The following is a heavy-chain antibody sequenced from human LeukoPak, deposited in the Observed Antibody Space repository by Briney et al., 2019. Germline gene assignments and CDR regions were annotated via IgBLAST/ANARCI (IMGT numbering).Heavy chain of an antibody. V-gene: IGHV1-2*02. CDR2: INPSSGGT. CDR3: ARYNNGWYSEIDY. J-gene: IGHJ4*02. D-gene: IGHD6-19*01. CDR1: GYTFTAYY. Sequence: ASVKVSCKASGYTFTAYYTHWVRQAPGQGLEWMGWINPSSGGTDYAQKFQGRITVTRDTSISTAYLELSRLRSDDTAVYYCARYNNGWYSEIDYWGQGTLVTVFS.